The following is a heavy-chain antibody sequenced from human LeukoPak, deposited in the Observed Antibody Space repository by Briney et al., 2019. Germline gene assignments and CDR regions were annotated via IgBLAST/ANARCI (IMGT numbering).Heavy chain of an antibody. D-gene: IGHD2-15*01. CDR3: AKYPQLGYCSGGTCYSSFFQH. Sequence: GGSLRLSCAASGFTFSSYEMNWVRQAPGKGLEWVSYISSSGSTIYYADSVKGRFTISRDNSKNTLYLQMNSLRAEDTAIYYCAKYPQLGYCSGGTCYSSFFQHRGQGTLVTVSS. J-gene: IGHJ1*01. V-gene: IGHV3-48*03. CDR2: ISSSGSTI. CDR1: GFTFSSYE.